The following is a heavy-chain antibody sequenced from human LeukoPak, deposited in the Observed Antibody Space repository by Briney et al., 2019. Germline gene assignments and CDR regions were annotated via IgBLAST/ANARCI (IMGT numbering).Heavy chain of an antibody. V-gene: IGHV3-21*01. J-gene: IGHJ4*02. D-gene: IGHD6-25*01. CDR1: GFTFSSYS. Sequence: GGSPRLSCAASGFTFSSYSMNSVPHAPGKGLECVSSISSSSSYIYYTNPVKCRFTISKQNTKNSLYLQMNSLRAEDTAVYYCARVQTWSKKQRVDYWGQGTLVTVSS. CDR3: ARVQTWSKKQRVDY. CDR2: ISSSSSYI.